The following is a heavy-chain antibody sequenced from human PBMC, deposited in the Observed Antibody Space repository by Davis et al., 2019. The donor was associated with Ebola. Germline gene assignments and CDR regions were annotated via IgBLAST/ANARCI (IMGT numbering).Heavy chain of an antibody. CDR1: GYTFTNYD. V-gene: IGHV1-69*10. J-gene: IGHJ4*02. CDR3: ASSTYYYDSSGYYPFDY. Sequence: SVTVSCKTSGYTFTNYDISWVRQAPGQGLEWMGGIIPILGIANYAQKFQGRVTITADESTSTAYMELSSLRSEDTAVYYCASSTYYYDSSGYYPFDYWGQGTLVTVSS. CDR2: IIPILGIA. D-gene: IGHD3-22*01.